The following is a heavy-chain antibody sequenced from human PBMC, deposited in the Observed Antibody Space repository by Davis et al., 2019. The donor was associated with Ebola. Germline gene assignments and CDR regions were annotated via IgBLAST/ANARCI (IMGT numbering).Heavy chain of an antibody. D-gene: IGHD3-22*01. CDR3: ASGGDSSGYLPPFDY. Sequence: AASVKVSCKASGGTFSSYAISWVRQAPGQGLEWMGRIIPTLGIANYAQKFQGRVTITADKSTSTAYMELSSLRSEDTAVYYCASGGDSSGYLPPFDYWGQGTLVTVSS. CDR1: GGTFSSYA. V-gene: IGHV1-69*04. CDR2: IIPTLGIA. J-gene: IGHJ4*02.